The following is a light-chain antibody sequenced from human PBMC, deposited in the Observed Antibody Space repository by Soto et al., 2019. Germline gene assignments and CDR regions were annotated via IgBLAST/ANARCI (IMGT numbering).Light chain of an antibody. CDR1: SSDVGGFNY. CDR2: DVT. CDR3: NSYTSSRTYV. Sequence: QSALTQPASVSGSPGQSITISCTGTSSDVGGFNYVSWYQQHPVKAPKLMIYDVTNRPSGVSYRFSGSKSGNTASLTISGVQAEDEADYYCNSYTSSRTYVFGTGTKVTVL. J-gene: IGLJ1*01. V-gene: IGLV2-14*03.